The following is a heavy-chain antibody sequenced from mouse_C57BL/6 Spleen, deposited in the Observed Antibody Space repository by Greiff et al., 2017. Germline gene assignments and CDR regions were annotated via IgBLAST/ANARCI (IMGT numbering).Heavy chain of an antibody. D-gene: IGHD1-1*01. Sequence: QVQLQQSGPELVKPGASVKISCKASGYAFSSSWMNWVKQRPGKGLEWIGRIYPGDGDTNYNGKFKGKATLTADKSSSTAYMQISSLTSEDSAVDFCARWGSSLWYFDVWGTGTTVTVSS. CDR1: GYAFSSSW. CDR2: IYPGDGDT. V-gene: IGHV1-82*01. CDR3: ARWGSSLWYFDV. J-gene: IGHJ1*03.